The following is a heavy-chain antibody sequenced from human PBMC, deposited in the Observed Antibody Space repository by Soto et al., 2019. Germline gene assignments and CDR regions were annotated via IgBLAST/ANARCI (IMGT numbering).Heavy chain of an antibody. V-gene: IGHV4-59*01. CDR3: ARGWGSAYYYSIDY. J-gene: IGHJ4*02. D-gene: IGHD3-22*01. CDR1: GGSISSYY. Sequence: QVQLQESGPGLVKPSETLSLTCTVSGGSISSYYWSWIRQPPGKGLEWIGYIYYSGSTNYNPSLNSRVTITVDTSKNQFSLKLSSVTAADTAVYYCARGWGSAYYYSIDYWGQGTLVTVSS. CDR2: IYYSGST.